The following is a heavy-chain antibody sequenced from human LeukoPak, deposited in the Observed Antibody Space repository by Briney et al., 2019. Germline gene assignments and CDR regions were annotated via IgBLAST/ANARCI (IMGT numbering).Heavy chain of an antibody. D-gene: IGHD3-10*01. Sequence: ASVKVSCKASGYTFTHYYIHWVRQAPGQGLEWMGWINPNSGGTNYAQKFQGRVTMTRGTSISTAYMELSSLRSDDTAVYYCARALHMFRGLTSWDYWGQGTLVIVSS. J-gene: IGHJ4*02. CDR1: GYTFTHYY. CDR2: INPNSGGT. V-gene: IGHV1-2*02. CDR3: ARALHMFRGLTSWDY.